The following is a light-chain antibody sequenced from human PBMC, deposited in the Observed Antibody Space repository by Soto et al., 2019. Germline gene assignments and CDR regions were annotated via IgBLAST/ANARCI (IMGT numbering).Light chain of an antibody. CDR1: SSDVGGYNY. Sequence: QSALTQPRSVSGSPGQSVTISCTGTSSDVGGYNYVSWYQHHPGKAPKLMIYDVTERPSGVPDRCSGSKSGNTASLTIFGLQAEDEADYYCCSYAGRSTRVFGTGTKLTVL. CDR2: DVT. J-gene: IGLJ1*01. V-gene: IGLV2-11*01. CDR3: CSYAGRSTRV.